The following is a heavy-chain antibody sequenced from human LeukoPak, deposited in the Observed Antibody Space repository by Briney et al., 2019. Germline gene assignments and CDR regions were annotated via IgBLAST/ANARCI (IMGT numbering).Heavy chain of an antibody. J-gene: IGHJ6*03. D-gene: IGHD3-16*01. CDR2: IYTSGST. Sequence: SETLSLTCTVSGGSISSSSYYWGWIRQPPGKGLEWIGRIYTSGSTNYNPSLKSRVTMSVDTSKNQFSLKLSSVTAADTAVYYCARWMINYYMDVWGKGTTVTVSS. CDR3: ARWMINYYMDV. CDR1: GGSISSSSYY. V-gene: IGHV4-39*07.